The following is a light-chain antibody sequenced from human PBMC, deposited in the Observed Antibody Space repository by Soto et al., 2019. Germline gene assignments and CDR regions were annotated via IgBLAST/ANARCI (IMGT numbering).Light chain of an antibody. CDR1: QGISNY. CDR3: QQRHSYPIT. V-gene: IGKV1-9*01. CDR2: TAS. Sequence: DIQLTQSPSFLSASVGDRVTITCRASQGISNYLAWYHQKPGKASKLLIHTASTLQSGVPSRFSGSGSGTEFTLTISSLQPEDFATYYCQQRHSYPITFGQGTRLETK. J-gene: IGKJ5*01.